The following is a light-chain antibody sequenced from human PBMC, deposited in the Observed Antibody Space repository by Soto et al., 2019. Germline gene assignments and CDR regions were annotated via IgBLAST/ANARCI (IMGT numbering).Light chain of an antibody. CDR3: SSYTSSSVVV. Sequence: QSVLTQPASVSGSPRQSITISCTGTSSDVGGYNYVSWYQQHPDKAPKLMIYEVSNRPSGVSNRFSGSKSGNTASLTISGLQAEDEADYYCSSYTSSSVVVFGGGTKVTVL. J-gene: IGLJ2*01. CDR1: SSDVGGYNY. V-gene: IGLV2-14*01. CDR2: EVS.